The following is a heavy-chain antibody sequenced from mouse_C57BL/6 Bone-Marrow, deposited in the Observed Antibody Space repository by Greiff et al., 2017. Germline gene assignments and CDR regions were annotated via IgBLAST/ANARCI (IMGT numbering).Heavy chain of an antibody. J-gene: IGHJ4*01. V-gene: IGHV1-74*01. Sequence: QVQLQQPGAELVKPGASVKVSCKASGYTFTSYWMHWVKQRPGQGLEWIGRIHPSDSDTNYNQKFKGKATLTVDKSSSTAYMQLSSLTSEDSAVYDCAIYGIYYDYDGDYYAMDYWGQGTSVTVSS. CDR1: GYTFTSYW. CDR2: IHPSDSDT. D-gene: IGHD2-4*01. CDR3: AIYGIYYDYDGDYYAMDY.